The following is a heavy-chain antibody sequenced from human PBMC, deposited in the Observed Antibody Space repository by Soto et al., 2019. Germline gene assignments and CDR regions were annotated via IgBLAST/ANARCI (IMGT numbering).Heavy chain of an antibody. D-gene: IGHD3-10*01. Sequence: GGSLRLSCAAPGFTFSTYGMQWVRQAPGKGLEWVAVISYDGYLKYYVDAVKGRFTVARDNSKNTLFLEMNSLRVEDTAVYFCAKDFKVSGSHYGTLNYYYGMDVWGQGTTVTVSS. CDR3: AKDFKVSGSHYGTLNYYYGMDV. CDR2: ISYDGYLK. V-gene: IGHV3-30*18. CDR1: GFTFSTYG. J-gene: IGHJ6*02.